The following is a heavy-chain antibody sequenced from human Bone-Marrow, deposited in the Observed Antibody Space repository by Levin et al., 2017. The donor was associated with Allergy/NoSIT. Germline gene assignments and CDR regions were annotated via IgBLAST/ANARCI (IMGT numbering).Heavy chain of an antibody. V-gene: IGHV4-39*01. CDR3: ARHRGNHDWVDP. CDR1: GGSISSDGYY. D-gene: IGHD1-14*01. J-gene: IGHJ5*02. CDR2: IDHSGNT. Sequence: PSETLSLTCTVSGGSISSDGYYWGWTRRPPGTGLEWMAVIDHSGNTYYNPSLRSRVIISVDMSKNQFSLHVTSVTAADTAMYYCARHRGNHDWVDPWGQGTLVTVSS.